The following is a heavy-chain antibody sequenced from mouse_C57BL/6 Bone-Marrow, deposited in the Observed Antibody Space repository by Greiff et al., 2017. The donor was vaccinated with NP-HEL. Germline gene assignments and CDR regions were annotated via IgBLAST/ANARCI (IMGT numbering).Heavy chain of an antibody. CDR1: GFTFSSYA. J-gene: IGHJ1*03. CDR3: ARDPLYYYGSSYWYFDV. CDR2: ISDGGSYT. D-gene: IGHD1-1*01. Sequence: EVQLVESGGGLVKPGGSLKLSCAASGFTFSSYAMSWVRQTPEKRLEWVATISDGGSYTYYPDNVKGRFTISRDNAKNNLYLQMSHLKSEDTAMYYCARDPLYYYGSSYWYFDVWGTGTTVTVSS. V-gene: IGHV5-4*01.